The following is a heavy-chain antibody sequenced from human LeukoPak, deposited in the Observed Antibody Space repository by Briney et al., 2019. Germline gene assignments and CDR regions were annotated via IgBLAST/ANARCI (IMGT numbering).Heavy chain of an antibody. CDR2: ISYDGSNK. CDR1: GFTFSSYA. J-gene: IGHJ4*02. CDR3: AKVSSYYDSSGYSHLLH. Sequence: PGGSLRLSCAASGFTFSSYAMHWVRQAPGKGLEWVAVISYDGSNKYYADSVKGRFTISRDNSKNTLYLQMNSLRAEDTAVYYCAKVSSYYDSSGYSHLLHWGQGTLVSVSS. V-gene: IGHV3-30*04. D-gene: IGHD3-22*01.